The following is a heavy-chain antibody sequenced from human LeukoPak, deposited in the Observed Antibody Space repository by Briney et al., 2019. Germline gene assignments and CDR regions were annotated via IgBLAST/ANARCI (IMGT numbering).Heavy chain of an antibody. J-gene: IGHJ6*02. V-gene: IGHV3-7*01. CDR2: IMQDGSKK. Sequence: GGSLRLSCAASGFTFSSYWMSWVRQAPGRGLEWVANIMQDGSKKYYVDSVKGRFTISRDNAKNSLYLQMNSLRAEDTAVYYCARSPAGCSGGSCPYYYYYGMDVWGQGTTVTVSS. D-gene: IGHD2-15*01. CDR1: GFTFSSYW. CDR3: ARSPAGCSGGSCPYYYYYGMDV.